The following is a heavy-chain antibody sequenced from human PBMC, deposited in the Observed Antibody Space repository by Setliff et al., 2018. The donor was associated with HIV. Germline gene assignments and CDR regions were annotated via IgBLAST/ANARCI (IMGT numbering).Heavy chain of an antibody. CDR2: IYYSGST. V-gene: IGHV4-39*01. CDR3: ARHNTGYSYGYDYYYYYMDV. J-gene: IGHJ6*03. D-gene: IGHD5-18*01. Sequence: LTCTVSGGSIRSSSYYWGWIRQPPGKGLEWIGSIYYSGSTYYNPSLKSRVTISVDTSKNQFSLKLSSVTAADTAVYYCARHNTGYSYGYDYYYYYMDVWGKGTTVTVSS. CDR1: GGSIRSSSYY.